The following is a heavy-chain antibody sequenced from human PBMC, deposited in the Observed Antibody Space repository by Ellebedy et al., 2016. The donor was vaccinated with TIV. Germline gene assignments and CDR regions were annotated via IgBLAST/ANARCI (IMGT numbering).Heavy chain of an antibody. V-gene: IGHV1-69*13. CDR1: GGTFSSYA. CDR2: IIPIFGTA. CDR3: AREWFGDGYAFDI. J-gene: IGHJ4*02. Sequence: ASVKVSCKASGGTFSSYAISWVRQAPGQGLEWMGGIIPIFGTANYAQKFQGRVTITADESTSTAYMELRSLRSDDTAVYYCAREWFGDGYAFDIWGQGTLVTVSS. D-gene: IGHD3-10*01.